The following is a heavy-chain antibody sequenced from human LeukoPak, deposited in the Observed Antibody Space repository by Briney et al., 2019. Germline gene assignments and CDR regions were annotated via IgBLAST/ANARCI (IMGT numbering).Heavy chain of an antibody. CDR1: GGSINSHY. Sequence: PSETLSLTCTVSGGSINSHYWSWIRQPPGKGLEWIGYIYYSGSTKYNPSLKSRVTISVDRSKNQFSLKLSSVTAADTAVYYCARGTAMVTFASWGQGTLVTVSS. V-gene: IGHV4-59*11. CDR2: IYYSGST. J-gene: IGHJ4*02. CDR3: ARGTAMVTFAS. D-gene: IGHD5-18*01.